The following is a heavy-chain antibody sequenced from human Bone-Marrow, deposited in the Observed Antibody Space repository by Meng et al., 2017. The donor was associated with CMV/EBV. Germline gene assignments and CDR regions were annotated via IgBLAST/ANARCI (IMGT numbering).Heavy chain of an antibody. V-gene: IGHV1-8*01. J-gene: IGHJ5*02. CDR3: ARDVVVIAIRLSAWFDP. CDR1: GYTFTSYD. Sequence: ASVKVSCKASGYTFTSYDINWVRQATGQGLEWMGWMNPNSGNTGYAQKFQGRVTMTRNTSISTAYMELSSLRSEDTAVYYCARDVVVIAIRLSAWFDPWGQGTLVTVSS. D-gene: IGHD2-21*01. CDR2: MNPNSGNT.